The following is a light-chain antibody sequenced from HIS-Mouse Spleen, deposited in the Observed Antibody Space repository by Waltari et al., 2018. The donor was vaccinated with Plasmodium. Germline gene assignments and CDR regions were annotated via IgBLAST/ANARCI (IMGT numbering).Light chain of an antibody. V-gene: IGKV3-15*01. CDR1: QSVSSN. Sequence: EIVMTQSPATLSVSPGERANLSCRGSQSVSSNLAWYQQKPCQAPRLLIYGASTRATCIPSRFSGSCSGTEFTLTISSLQSEDFAVYYCQQYNNWSFTFGPGTKVDIK. J-gene: IGKJ3*01. CDR3: QQYNNWSFT. CDR2: GAS.